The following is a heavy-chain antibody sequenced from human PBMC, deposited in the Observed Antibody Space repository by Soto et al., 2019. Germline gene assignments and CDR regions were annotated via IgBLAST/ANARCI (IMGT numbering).Heavy chain of an antibody. J-gene: IGHJ5*02. CDR2: ISGSGANT. V-gene: IGHV3-23*01. CDR3: AKVLPYYDSGPPNWFDP. Sequence: GGSLRLSCAASGFTFNSYAMSWVRQAPGEGLEWVSAISGSGANTYYAASVKGRFTIFRDNSKNTLYLQMNSLRADDTAVYYCAKVLPYYDSGPPNWFDPWGQGTLVTVSS. D-gene: IGHD3-10*01. CDR1: GFTFNSYA.